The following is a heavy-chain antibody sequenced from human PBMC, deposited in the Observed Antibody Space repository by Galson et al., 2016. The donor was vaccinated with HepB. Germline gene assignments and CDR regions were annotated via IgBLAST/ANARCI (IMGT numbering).Heavy chain of an antibody. CDR3: AKDLTVAAWVDP. V-gene: IGHV3-23*01. CDR1: GFVFRMYP. J-gene: IGHJ5*02. Sequence: SLRLSCAASGFVFRMYPMSWVRQAPGKGLEWVSALSGTGGDTYYADSVKGRFTISRDNSKNTLSLQMTSLRDEDTATYYCAKDLTVAAWVDPWGQGTLVTVSS. CDR2: LSGTGGDT. D-gene: IGHD4-23*01.